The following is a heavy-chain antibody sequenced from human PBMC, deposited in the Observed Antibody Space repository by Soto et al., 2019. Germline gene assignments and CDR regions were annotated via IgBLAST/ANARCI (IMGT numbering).Heavy chain of an antibody. J-gene: IGHJ4*02. CDR3: ARQWGTRRYSGYDYFDY. CDR2: IYPGDSDT. V-gene: IGHV5-51*01. CDR1: GYSFTSYW. Sequence: GESLKISCKGSGYSFTSYWIGWVRQMPGKGLEWMGIIYPGDSDTRYSPSFRGQVTISADKSISTAYLQWSSLKASDTAMYYCARQWGTRRYSGYDYFDYWGQGTLVTVSS. D-gene: IGHD5-12*01.